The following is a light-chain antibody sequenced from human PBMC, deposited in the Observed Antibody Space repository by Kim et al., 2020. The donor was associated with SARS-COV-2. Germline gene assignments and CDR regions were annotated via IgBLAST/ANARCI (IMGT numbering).Light chain of an antibody. Sequence: DIQMTQSPSSLSASVGDRVTITCQASQDISNYLNWYQQKPGKAPKLLIYDASNLETGVPSRFSGSGSGTDFTFTISSLQPEDTATYYCQHYDNLPPFTFGGGTKVEIK. CDR2: DAS. CDR1: QDISNY. V-gene: IGKV1-33*01. CDR3: QHYDNLPPFT. J-gene: IGKJ4*01.